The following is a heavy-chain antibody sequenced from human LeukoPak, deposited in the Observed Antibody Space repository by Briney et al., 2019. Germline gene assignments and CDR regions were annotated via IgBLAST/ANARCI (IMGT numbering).Heavy chain of an antibody. D-gene: IGHD2-2*01. V-gene: IGHV1-2*02. Sequence: GASVKVSCKASGYTFTGYYMHWVRQAPGQGLEWMGWINPNSGGTNYAQKFQGRVTMTRDTSISTAYMELNRLRSDDTAVYYCARDVGEYCSSTSCYASDKWGQGTLVTVSS. CDR3: ARDVGEYCSSTSCYASDK. CDR1: GYTFTGYY. J-gene: IGHJ4*02. CDR2: INPNSGGT.